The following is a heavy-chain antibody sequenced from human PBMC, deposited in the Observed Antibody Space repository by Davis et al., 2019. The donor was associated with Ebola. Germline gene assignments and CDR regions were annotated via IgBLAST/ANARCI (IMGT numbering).Heavy chain of an antibody. V-gene: IGHV3-64D*06. D-gene: IGHD3-3*01. CDR3: VKDRRWSYAFDI. CDR2: INDNGGTT. CDR1: GFTFNNYA. J-gene: IGHJ3*02. Sequence: PGGSLTLSCSASGFTFNNYAMHWVRQAPGRGLDFVSGINDNGGTTHYADSVKGRFTISRDDSRSTVYLQMSSLTVEDTALYYCVKDRRWSYAFDIWGQGTMVTVSS.